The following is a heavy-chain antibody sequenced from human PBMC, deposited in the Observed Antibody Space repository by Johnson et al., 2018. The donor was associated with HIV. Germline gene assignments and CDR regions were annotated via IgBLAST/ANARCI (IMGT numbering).Heavy chain of an antibody. Sequence: VQLVESGGGLVKPGGSLRLSCAASGFTFNNAWMSWVRQAPGKGLEWVGRIKSKTDGGTTDYAAPVKGRFTISRDDSKNTLYLQMNSLRPQDTAVYYCARTRQGAFDIWGQGTMVTVSS. D-gene: IGHD1-14*01. CDR2: IKSKTDGGTT. J-gene: IGHJ3*02. V-gene: IGHV3-15*05. CDR1: GFTFNNAW. CDR3: ARTRQGAFDI.